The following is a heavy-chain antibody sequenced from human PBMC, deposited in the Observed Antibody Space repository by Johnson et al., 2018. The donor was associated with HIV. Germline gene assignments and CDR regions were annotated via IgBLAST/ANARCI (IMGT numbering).Heavy chain of an antibody. V-gene: IGHV3-48*01. Sequence: VQVVESGGGVVQPGRSLRLSCAASGFTFSSYGMHWVRQAPGKGLEWVSYISSSGTIIYYADSVKGRFTISRDNSKNTLYLQMNSLRAEDTAGYYCASDGTPVIAVAVLDAVVIWGQGTMVTVSS. CDR3: ASDGTPVIAVAVLDAVVI. CDR1: GFTFSSYG. J-gene: IGHJ3*02. D-gene: IGHD6-19*01. CDR2: ISSSGTII.